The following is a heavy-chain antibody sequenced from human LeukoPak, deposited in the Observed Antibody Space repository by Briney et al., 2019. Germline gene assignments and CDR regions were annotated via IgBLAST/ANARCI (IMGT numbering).Heavy chain of an antibody. J-gene: IGHJ4*02. CDR2: IIPILGIA. CDR1: GVTFTSYT. CDR3: ASNSGSYWEGFDY. Sequence: ASVKVSCKASGVTFTSYTISWVRQAPGQGLEWMGRIIPILGIANYAQKFQGRVTITADKSTSTAYMELSSLRSEDTAVYYCASNSGSYWEGFDYWGQGTLVTVSS. D-gene: IGHD1-26*01. V-gene: IGHV1-69*02.